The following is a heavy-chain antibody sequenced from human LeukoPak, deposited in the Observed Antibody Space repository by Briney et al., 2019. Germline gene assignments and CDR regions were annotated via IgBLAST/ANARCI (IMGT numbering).Heavy chain of an antibody. V-gene: IGHV4-59*01. CDR3: ARAQSDTMVRGVILWVDY. CDR2: VYYRGNT. J-gene: IGHJ4*02. Sequence: SETLSLTCTVSGGSISSYYWSWIRQPPGKGLEWIGYVYYRGNTNYNPSLKSRASISVDTSKNQFSLKLSSVTAADTAVYYCARAQSDTMVRGVILWVDYWGQGTLVTVSS. D-gene: IGHD3-10*01. CDR1: GGSISSYY.